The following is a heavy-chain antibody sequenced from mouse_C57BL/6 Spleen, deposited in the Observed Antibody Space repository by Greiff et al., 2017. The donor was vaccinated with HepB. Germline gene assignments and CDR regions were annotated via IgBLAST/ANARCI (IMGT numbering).Heavy chain of an antibody. CDR1: GYTFTSYW. J-gene: IGHJ2*01. CDR3: ARGGYGPGDY. Sequence: VKLQQPGAELVRPGSSVKLSCKASGYTFTSYWMHWVKQRPIQGLEWIGNIDPSDSETHYNQKFKDKATLTVDKSSSTAYMQLSSLTSEDSAVYYCARGGYGPGDYWGQGTTLTVSS. V-gene: IGHV1-52*01. CDR2: IDPSDSET. D-gene: IGHD2-10*02.